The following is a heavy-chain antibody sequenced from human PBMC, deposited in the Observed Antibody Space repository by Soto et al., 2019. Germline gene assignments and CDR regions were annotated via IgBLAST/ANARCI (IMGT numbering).Heavy chain of an antibody. D-gene: IGHD4-17*01. CDR2: IYYTGST. Sequence: QVQLQESGPGVVKPSQTLSLTCTVSGGSFSSGDYYWSWVRQPPGKGLEWIGYIYYTGSTFNNPSLKSRVSISIDTSKPQFSLKLSSVTAAYAAVYYCARIHFGDEPSYYYYGMDVWGQGTTVTVSS. CDR1: GGSFSSGDYY. J-gene: IGHJ6*02. V-gene: IGHV4-30-4*01. CDR3: ARIHFGDEPSYYYYGMDV.